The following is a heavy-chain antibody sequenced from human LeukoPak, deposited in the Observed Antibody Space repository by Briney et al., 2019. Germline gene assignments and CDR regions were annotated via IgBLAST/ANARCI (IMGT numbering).Heavy chain of an antibody. CDR2: IYYSGST. V-gene: IGHV4-39*07. J-gene: IGHJ3*02. D-gene: IGHD3-3*01. Sequence: TSETLSLTCTVSGGSISSSSYYWGWIRQPPGKGLEWIGSIYYSGSTYYNPSLKSRVTISVDTSKNQFSLKLSSVAAADTAVYYCARAWIFRVGLSAFDIWGQGTMVTVSS. CDR3: ARAWIFRVGLSAFDI. CDR1: GGSISSSSYY.